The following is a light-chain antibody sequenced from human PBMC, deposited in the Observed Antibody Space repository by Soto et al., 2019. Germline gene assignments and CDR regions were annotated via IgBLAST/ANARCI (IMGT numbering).Light chain of an antibody. J-gene: IGLJ1*01. CDR2: DVS. Sequence: SALTQPASVSGSPGQSIPISRTATSSDGGGYNYVSWYQQHPGKAPKRMIYDVSDRPSGVSDRFSASKSGNTASLTISGLQAEDEADYYCSSYTSISTLVFGTGTKVTVL. CDR1: SSDGGGYNY. CDR3: SSYTSISTLV. V-gene: IGLV2-14*03.